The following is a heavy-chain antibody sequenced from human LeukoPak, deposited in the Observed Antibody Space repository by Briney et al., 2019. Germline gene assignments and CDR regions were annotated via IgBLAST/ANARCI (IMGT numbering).Heavy chain of an antibody. J-gene: IGHJ4*02. Sequence: TGGSLRLSCAASGFTFSNYNINWVRQAPGKGLEWVAVISYDGSNKYYADSVKGRFTISRDNSKNTLYLQMNSLRAEDTAVYYCATSGPFSSYYFDYWGQGTLVTVSS. V-gene: IGHV3-30-3*01. CDR2: ISYDGSNK. CDR1: GFTFSNYN. D-gene: IGHD6-19*01. CDR3: ATSGPFSSYYFDY.